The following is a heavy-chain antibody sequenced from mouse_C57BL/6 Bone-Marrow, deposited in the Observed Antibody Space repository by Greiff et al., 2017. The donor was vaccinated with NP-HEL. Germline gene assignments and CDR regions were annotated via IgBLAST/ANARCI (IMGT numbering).Heavy chain of an antibody. J-gene: IGHJ1*03. CDR1: GYTFTNYW. D-gene: IGHD2-4*01. CDR2: IYPGGGYT. V-gene: IGHV1-63*01. Sequence: VQLQQSGAELVRPGTSVKMSCKASGYTFTNYWIGWAKQRPGHGLEWIGDIYPGGGYTNYNEKFKGKATLTADKSYSTAYMQFSSLTSEDSAIYYCARWGITTGGYWYFDVWGTGTTVTVSS. CDR3: ARWGITTGGYWYFDV.